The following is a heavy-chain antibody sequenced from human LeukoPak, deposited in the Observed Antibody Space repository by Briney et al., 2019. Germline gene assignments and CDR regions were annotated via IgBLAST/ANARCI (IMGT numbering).Heavy chain of an antibody. J-gene: IGHJ4*02. D-gene: IGHD3-10*01. CDR3: ARDRVLLWFGELSG. Sequence: GRSLRLSCAASGFTFSSYAMHWVRQAPGKGLEWVAVISYDGSNKYYADSVKGRFTISRDNSKNTLYLQMNSLRAEDTAVYYCARDRVLLWFGELSGWGQGTLVTVSS. CDR1: GFTFSSYA. V-gene: IGHV3-30-3*01. CDR2: ISYDGSNK.